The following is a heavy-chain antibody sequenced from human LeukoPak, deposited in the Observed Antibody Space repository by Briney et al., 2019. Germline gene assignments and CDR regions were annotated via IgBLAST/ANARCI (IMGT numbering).Heavy chain of an antibody. CDR1: GFTFSSYS. Sequence: GGSLRLSCAASGFTFSSYSMNWVRQAPGKGLEWVAVISYDGSNKYYADSVKGRFTISRDNSKNTLYLQMNSLRAEDTAVYYCARSGFIAPGRYYYDSSGYRTLLPHFDYWGQGTLVTVPS. D-gene: IGHD3-22*01. J-gene: IGHJ4*02. CDR2: ISYDGSNK. CDR3: ARSGFIAPGRYYYDSSGYRTLLPHFDY. V-gene: IGHV3-30*03.